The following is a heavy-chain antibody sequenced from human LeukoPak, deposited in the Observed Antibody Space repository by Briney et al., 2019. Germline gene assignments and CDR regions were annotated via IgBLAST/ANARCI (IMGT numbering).Heavy chain of an antibody. V-gene: IGHV3-74*01. J-gene: IGHJ6*02. CDR1: GFTFSSYW. Sequence: GGSLRLSCAASGFTFSSYWMHWVRQAPGKGLVWVSRINSDGSSTSYAGSVKGRFTISRDNAKNTLYLQMNSLRAEDTAVYYCARDRAAYYYGSGSPTQYYYYYYGMDVWGQGTTVTVSS. CDR3: ARDRAAYYYGSGSPTQYYYYYYGMDV. D-gene: IGHD3-10*01. CDR2: INSDGSST.